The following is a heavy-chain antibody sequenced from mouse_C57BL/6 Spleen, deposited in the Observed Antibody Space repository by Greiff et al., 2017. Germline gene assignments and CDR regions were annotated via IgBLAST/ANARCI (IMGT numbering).Heavy chain of an antibody. CDR1: GYTFTSYW. Sequence: QVQLQQPGTELVKPGASVKLSCKASGYTFTSYWMHWVKQRPGQGLEWIGNINPSNGGTNYNEKFKSKATLTVDKSSSTAYMPLSSLTSEDAAVYYCARGGFLLPMEYWGQGASVTVSS. CDR2: INPSNGGT. CDR3: ARGGFLLPMEY. J-gene: IGHJ4*01. D-gene: IGHD2-10*01. V-gene: IGHV1-53*01.